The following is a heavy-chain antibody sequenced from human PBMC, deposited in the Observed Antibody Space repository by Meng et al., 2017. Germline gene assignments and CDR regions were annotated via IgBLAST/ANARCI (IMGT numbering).Heavy chain of an antibody. J-gene: IGHJ3*02. CDR2: IYSGGST. CDR1: GFIVSSNY. D-gene: IGHD6-13*01. V-gene: IGHV3-66*02. CDR3: ARGPRYSSSWYDAFDI. Sequence: GESLKISCAASGFIVSSNYMSWVRQAPGKGLEWVSVIYSGGSTYYADSVKGRFTISRDNSKNTLYLQMNSLRAEDTAVYYCARGPRYSSSWYDAFDIWGQGTMVTVSS.